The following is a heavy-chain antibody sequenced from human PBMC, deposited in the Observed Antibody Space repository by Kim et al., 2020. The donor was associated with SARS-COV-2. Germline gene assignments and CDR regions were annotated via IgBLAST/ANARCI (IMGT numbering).Heavy chain of an antibody. D-gene: IGHD6-13*01. J-gene: IGHJ4*02. V-gene: IGHV4-4*07. Sequence: GSTNYNPSLESRITMSVDTSEKQCSLRLTSVTAADTAVYFCARDDGTFDYWGQGTLVTVSS. CDR3: ARDDGTFDY. CDR2: GST.